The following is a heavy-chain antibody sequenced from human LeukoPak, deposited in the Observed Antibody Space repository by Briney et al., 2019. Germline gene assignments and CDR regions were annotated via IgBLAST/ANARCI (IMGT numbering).Heavy chain of an antibody. CDR2: IKEDGTAK. D-gene: IGHD5-12*01. Sequence: GGSLRLSCAASGFMFSAYAMNWVRQAPGKGLEWVGNIKEDGTAKNYVVSVRGRFTISRDNAKNSLYLQMNSLRGEDTAVYYCTRDSGYNAFDIWGQGTMVTVSS. CDR3: TRDSGYNAFDI. CDR1: GFMFSAYA. V-gene: IGHV3-7*01. J-gene: IGHJ3*02.